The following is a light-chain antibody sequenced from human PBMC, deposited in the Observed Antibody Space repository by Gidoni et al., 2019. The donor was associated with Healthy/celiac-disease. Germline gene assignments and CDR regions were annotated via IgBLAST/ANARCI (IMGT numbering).Light chain of an antibody. J-gene: IGKJ5*01. CDR3: QQRSNWPPDT. CDR2: DAS. CDR1: QSVSSY. Sequence: EIVLTQSPATLSLSPGEVATLSSSASQSVSSYLAWYQQKPGQAPRLLIYDASNSATGIPARFSGSGSGTDFTLTISSLEPEDFAVYYCQQRSNWPPDTFGQGTRLEIK. V-gene: IGKV3-11*01.